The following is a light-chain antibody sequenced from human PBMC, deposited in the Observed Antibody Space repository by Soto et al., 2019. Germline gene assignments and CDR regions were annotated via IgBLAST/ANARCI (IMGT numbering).Light chain of an antibody. CDR1: QSVSTNS. J-gene: IGKJ2*01. Sequence: EIVLTQSPGTLSLSPGERATLSCRASQSVSTNSLAWYQQKPGQAPRLLIYGASSRATGIPDRVSASGSVADFTLSISRLEPEDCAMYYCLQYGSSPYTFGQGTKLASK. V-gene: IGKV3-20*01. CDR2: GAS. CDR3: LQYGSSPYT.